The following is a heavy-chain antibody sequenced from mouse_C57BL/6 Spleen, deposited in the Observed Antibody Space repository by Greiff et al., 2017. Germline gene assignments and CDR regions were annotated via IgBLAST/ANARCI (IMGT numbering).Heavy chain of an antibody. J-gene: IGHJ2*01. CDR2: ISSGSSTI. Sequence: DVMLVESGGGLVKPGGSLKLSCAASGFTFSDYGMHWVRQAPEKGLEWVAYISSGSSTIYYADTVKGRFTISRDNAKNTLFLQMTSLRSEDTAMYYCARQSYYYGSRDFDYWGQGTTLTVSS. D-gene: IGHD1-1*01. CDR3: ARQSYYYGSRDFDY. V-gene: IGHV5-17*01. CDR1: GFTFSDYG.